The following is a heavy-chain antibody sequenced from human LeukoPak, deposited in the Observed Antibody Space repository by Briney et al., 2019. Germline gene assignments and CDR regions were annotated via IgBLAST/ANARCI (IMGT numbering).Heavy chain of an antibody. CDR1: GGSISSYY. J-gene: IGHJ4*02. V-gene: IGHV4-59*01. Sequence: SETLSLTCTVSGGSISSYYWNWIRQSPTKGREWIGYISYSESTNYNPSLKSRVTISLDTSKNQFSLKLRSVTAADTAVYYCARGFDSKSTYFDYWGQGTLVTVSS. D-gene: IGHD5-12*01. CDR2: ISYSEST. CDR3: ARGFDSKSTYFDY.